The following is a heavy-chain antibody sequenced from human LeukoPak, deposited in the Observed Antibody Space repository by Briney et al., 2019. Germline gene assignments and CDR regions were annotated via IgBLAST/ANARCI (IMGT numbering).Heavy chain of an antibody. V-gene: IGHV1-18*01. D-gene: IGHD3-16*02. CDR2: ISAYNGNT. J-gene: IGHJ5*02. Sequence: ASVKVSCKASGYTFTSYGISWVRQAPGQGLEWMGWISAYNGNTNYAQKLQVRVTMTTDTSTSTAYMELRSLRSDDTAVYYCAGVTFGGVIAKTAGFDPWGQGTLVTVSS. CDR1: GYTFTSYG. CDR3: AGVTFGGVIAKTAGFDP.